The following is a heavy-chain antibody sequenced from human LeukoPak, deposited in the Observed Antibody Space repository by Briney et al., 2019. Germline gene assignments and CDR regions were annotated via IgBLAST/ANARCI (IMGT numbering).Heavy chain of an antibody. CDR3: ARDRGGYSGYWYFYL. Sequence: ASVKGSCAASGYTFTGYYMRWVRQAPGQGLEWMGWINPNSGGTNYAQKCQGRVTMSRDTSISTACMELSRLRSDDTAVYYCARDRGGYSGYWYFYLWGRGTLVTVSS. CDR2: INPNSGGT. CDR1: GYTFTGYY. V-gene: IGHV1-2*02. D-gene: IGHD5-12*01. J-gene: IGHJ2*01.